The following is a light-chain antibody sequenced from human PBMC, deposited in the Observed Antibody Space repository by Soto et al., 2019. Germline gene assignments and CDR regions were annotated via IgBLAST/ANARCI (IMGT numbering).Light chain of an antibody. V-gene: IGLV2-14*01. CDR1: MRDVGGYNY. CDR3: TSYTSSSTFYV. Sequence: QSVLTQPASVSGSPGQSITISCAGTMRDVGGYNYVSWYQQHPGKAPKLMIYEVSNRPSGVSNRFSGSKSGNTASLTISGLQAEDEADYYCTSYTSSSTFYVFGTGTKVTVL. CDR2: EVS. J-gene: IGLJ1*01.